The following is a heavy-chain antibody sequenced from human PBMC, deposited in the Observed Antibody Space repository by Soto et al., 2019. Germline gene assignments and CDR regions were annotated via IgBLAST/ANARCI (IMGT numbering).Heavy chain of an antibody. Sequence: QVQLVQSGAEVKKPGSSVKVSCKASGGTFSTSAISWVRQAPGQGLEWVGGIMPVFPTPDYAQKFQGRVPXPXDXXTTTAYLERTSLRPDDTAVYYCARDKDRLQLGGNYYYFLDVWGQGTAITVSS. CDR1: GGTFSTSA. V-gene: IGHV1-69*05. CDR3: ARDKDRLQLGGNYYYFLDV. J-gene: IGHJ6*02. CDR2: IMPVFPTP. D-gene: IGHD1-1*01.